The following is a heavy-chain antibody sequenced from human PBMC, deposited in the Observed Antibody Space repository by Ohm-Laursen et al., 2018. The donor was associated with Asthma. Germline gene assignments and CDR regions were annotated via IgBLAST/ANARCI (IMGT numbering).Heavy chain of an antibody. V-gene: IGHV3-21*01. CDR1: GLTFSSYG. CDR2: ISTASTFI. D-gene: IGHD1-26*01. CDR3: ARIGPEWELPGREYSLHH. Sequence: SLRLSCAASGLTFSSYGIHWVRQAPGKGLEWVASISTASTFIYYADSVRGRFTTSRDNARNSVYLQMNSLRAEDTALYYCARIGPEWELPGREYSLHHWGEGTLVTVSS. J-gene: IGHJ1*01.